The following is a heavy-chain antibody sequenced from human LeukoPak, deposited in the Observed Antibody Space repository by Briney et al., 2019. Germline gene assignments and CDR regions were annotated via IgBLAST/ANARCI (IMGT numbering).Heavy chain of an antibody. CDR1: GFTFSSYG. J-gene: IGHJ4*02. CDR2: ISYDGSNK. D-gene: IGHD4-17*01. Sequence: GGSLRLSCAASGFTFSSYGMHWVRQAPGKGLEWVAVISYDGSNKYYADSVKGRFTISRDNSKNTLCLQMNSLRAEDTAVYYCAKDTVTQYYFDYWGQGTLVTVSS. V-gene: IGHV3-30*18. CDR3: AKDTVTQYYFDY.